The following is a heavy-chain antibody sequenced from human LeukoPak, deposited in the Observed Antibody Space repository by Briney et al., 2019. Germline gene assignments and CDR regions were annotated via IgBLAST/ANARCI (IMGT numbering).Heavy chain of an antibody. J-gene: IGHJ5*02. D-gene: IGHD6-13*01. Sequence: PGGSLRLSCAASGFTFSSYAMSWVRQAPGKGLEWVSAISGSGGSTYYADSVKGRFTISRDNSKNTLFLQMNSLRAEDTAVYYCAKIHSSSWFNWFDPWGQGTLVTVSS. CDR1: GFTFSSYA. CDR2: ISGSGGST. V-gene: IGHV3-23*01. CDR3: AKIHSSSWFNWFDP.